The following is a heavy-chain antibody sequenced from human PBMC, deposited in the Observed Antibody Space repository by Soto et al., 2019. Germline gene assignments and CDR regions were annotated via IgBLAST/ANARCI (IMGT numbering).Heavy chain of an antibody. CDR2: ITPFSGDV. CDR1: GNTFSYRY. J-gene: IGHJ4*02. D-gene: IGHD1-26*01. CDR3: ATGGAGSGPFTWELPDH. Sequence: QMQLVQSGAEVKKTGSSVTVSCKALGNTFSYRYLHWVRQAPGQALEWMGWITPFSGDVHYAQKFQERVTLTRDRSINTAYMRMSSLTSEDTAIYFCATGGAGSGPFTWELPDHWGQCTLVTVSS. V-gene: IGHV1-45*02.